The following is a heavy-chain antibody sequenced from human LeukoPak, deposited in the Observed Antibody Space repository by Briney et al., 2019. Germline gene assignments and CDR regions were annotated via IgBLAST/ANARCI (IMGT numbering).Heavy chain of an antibody. Sequence: GGSLRLSCAASGFTFNSYWMSWVRQAPGKGLEWVANINQDGSENYYLDSVKGRFTISRDNAKNSLYLQMNSLRAEDTAVYYCARGPLGYCSVTTCSFDSWGQGTLVTVSS. J-gene: IGHJ4*02. CDR3: ARGPLGYCSVTTCSFDS. V-gene: IGHV3-7*01. CDR2: INQDGSEN. CDR1: GFTFNSYW. D-gene: IGHD2-2*01.